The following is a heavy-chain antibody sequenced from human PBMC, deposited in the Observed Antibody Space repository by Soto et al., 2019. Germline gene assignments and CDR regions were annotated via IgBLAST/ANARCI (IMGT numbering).Heavy chain of an antibody. CDR2: IGGEDIST. CDR1: GFPLSRHA. D-gene: IGHD2-8*01. V-gene: IGHV3-23*01. Sequence: EVQLLESGGGLVQPGGCLRLSCAASGFPLSRHAMNWLRQAPGKGLEWVSAIGGEDISTYYADAVKGRFTIPRDHSKNTLYLRMHSLRPEDTALDFCAARGGECPLMPSGLVTLDLWGQGTVVNVS. J-gene: IGHJ1*01. CDR3: AARGGECPLMPSGLVTLDL.